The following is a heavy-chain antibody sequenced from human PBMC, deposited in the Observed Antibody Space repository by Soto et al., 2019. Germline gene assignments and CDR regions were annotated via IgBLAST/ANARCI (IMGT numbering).Heavy chain of an antibody. CDR2: VSAYNGNT. Sequence: QIHLVQSGADVKKPGASVKVSCKASGYTFTSYGISWVRQAPGQGLEWMGWVSAYNGNTNYAQKFHGRVNMPTDTSTSTAYMELKSLRSDDTAVYYCARVRGYSYGWVEYWGQGTLVTVSS. D-gene: IGHD5-18*01. V-gene: IGHV1-18*01. CDR3: ARVRGYSYGWVEY. J-gene: IGHJ4*02. CDR1: GYTFTSYG.